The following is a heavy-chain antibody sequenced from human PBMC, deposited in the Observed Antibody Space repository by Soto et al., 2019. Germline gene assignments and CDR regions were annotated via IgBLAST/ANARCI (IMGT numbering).Heavy chain of an antibody. D-gene: IGHD5-12*01. V-gene: IGHV1-2*04. CDR3: ARDSGYDFCSAFDI. CDR1: GYTFTGYY. Sequence: QVQLVQSGAEVKKPGASVKVSCKASGYTFTGYYMHWVRQAPGQGLEWMGWINPNSGGTNYAQKLQGWVTMTRETSISTAYMELSRLRSDDTAVYYCARDSGYDFCSAFDIWGQGTMVTVSS. CDR2: INPNSGGT. J-gene: IGHJ3*02.